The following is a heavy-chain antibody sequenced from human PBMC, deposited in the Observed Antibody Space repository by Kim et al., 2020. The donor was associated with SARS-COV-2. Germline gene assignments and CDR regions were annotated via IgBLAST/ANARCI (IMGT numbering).Heavy chain of an antibody. CDR3: ARDAGGFVLSKDTAMTKMTTVTKDPFDY. V-gene: IGHV3-21*01. J-gene: IGHJ4*02. D-gene: IGHD4-17*01. Sequence: GGSLRLSCAASGFTFSSYSMNWVRQAPGKGLEWVSSISSSSSYIYYADSVKGRFTISRDNAKNSLYLQMNSLRAEDTAVYYCARDAGGFVLSKDTAMTKMTTVTKDPFDYWGQGTLVTVSS. CDR2: ISSSSSYI. CDR1: GFTFSSYS.